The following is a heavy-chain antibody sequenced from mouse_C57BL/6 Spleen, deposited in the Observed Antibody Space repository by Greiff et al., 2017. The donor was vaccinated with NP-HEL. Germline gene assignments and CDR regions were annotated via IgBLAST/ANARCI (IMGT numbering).Heavy chain of an antibody. V-gene: IGHV1-50*01. Sequence: QVQLQQPGAELVKPGASVKLSCKASGYTFTSYWMQWVKQRPGQGLEWIGEIDPSDSYTNYNQKFKGKATLTVDTSSSTAYMQLSSLISEDSAVYYCARRYPYIYNYWGQGTSVTVSS. CDR1: GYTFTSYW. CDR3: ARRYPYIYNY. CDR2: IDPSDSYT. J-gene: IGHJ4*01. D-gene: IGHD2-12*01.